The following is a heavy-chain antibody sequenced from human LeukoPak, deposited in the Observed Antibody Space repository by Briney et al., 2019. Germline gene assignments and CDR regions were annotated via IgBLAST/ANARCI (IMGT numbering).Heavy chain of an antibody. V-gene: IGHV1-69*05. J-gene: IGHJ6*03. Sequence: SVKVSCKASGGTFSSYAISWVRQAPGQGLEWMGRIIPIFGTANYAQKFQGRVTITTDESTSTAYMELSSLRSEDTAVYYCARDLSFLGRCYYYMDVWGKGTTVTVSS. CDR2: IIPIFGTA. D-gene: IGHD3-10*01. CDR1: GGTFSSYA. CDR3: ARDLSFLGRCYYYMDV.